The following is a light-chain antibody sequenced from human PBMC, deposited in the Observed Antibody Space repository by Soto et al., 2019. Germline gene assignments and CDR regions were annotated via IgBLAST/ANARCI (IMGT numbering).Light chain of an antibody. Sequence: QSALTQPASVSGSPGQSITISCTGTSSDVGDYNFVSWYQQHPGKAPKLMIYEVSHRPSGVSNRFSGSKSGNTASLTISGLQADDEADYYCNSYTSSNTLYVFGTRTQLTVL. CDR2: EVS. CDR1: SSDVGDYNF. V-gene: IGLV2-14*01. J-gene: IGLJ1*01. CDR3: NSYTSSNTLYV.